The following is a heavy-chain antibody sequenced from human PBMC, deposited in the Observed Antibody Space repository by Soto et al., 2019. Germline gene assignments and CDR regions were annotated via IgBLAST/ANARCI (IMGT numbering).Heavy chain of an antibody. CDR3: VMVDNYVTPTPQDV. Sequence: QVQLVRSGDEVKKRGASVKVSCKASGYIFVNYGIAWVREAPGQGLEWMGWISPYTGNTHSATKIQGRLTMTTDTSTSTAYMDLGSLTSDDTAVSYCVMVDNYVTPTPQDVWGQGTTVTVSS. J-gene: IGHJ6*02. CDR2: ISPYTGNT. CDR1: GYIFVNYG. D-gene: IGHD3-16*01. V-gene: IGHV1-18*01.